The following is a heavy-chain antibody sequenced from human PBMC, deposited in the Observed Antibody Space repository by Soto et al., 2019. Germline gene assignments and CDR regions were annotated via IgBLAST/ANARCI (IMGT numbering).Heavy chain of an antibody. Sequence: QVQLVQSGAEVKKPGASVTVSCKTSGYTFSSYGITWVRQAPGQGLEWMGWISGHNGNTNYAQNVQGRLTMTTDTSMGTAYMEMRSLTSDDTAVYFCARDWEGGTAEISDYWGQGTLVTVSP. CDR3: ARDWEGGTAEISDY. J-gene: IGHJ4*02. D-gene: IGHD1-26*01. V-gene: IGHV1-18*01. CDR2: ISGHNGNT. CDR1: GYTFSSYG.